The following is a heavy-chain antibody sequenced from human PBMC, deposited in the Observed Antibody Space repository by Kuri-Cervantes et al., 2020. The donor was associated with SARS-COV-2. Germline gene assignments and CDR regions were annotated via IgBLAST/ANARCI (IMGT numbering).Heavy chain of an antibody. CDR1: GYTFTSYG. J-gene: IGHJ4*02. D-gene: IGHD2-21*01. Sequence: ASGKVSCKASGYTFTSYGISWVRQATGQGLEWMGMVKTNSGNTLYAQFFQGRVTMTRDTSTSTVYMELSSLTSEDTAIYYCYCAPKEGFDSWGQGTLVTVSS. CDR3: YCAPKEGFDS. V-gene: IGHV1-8*02. CDR2: VKTNSGNT.